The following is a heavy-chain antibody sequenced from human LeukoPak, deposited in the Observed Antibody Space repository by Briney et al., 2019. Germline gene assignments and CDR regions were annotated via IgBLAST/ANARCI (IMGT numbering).Heavy chain of an antibody. J-gene: IGHJ3*02. CDR3: ARGRCTMVKVYAFDI. Sequence: SETLSLTCSVSGGSISSSSYYWGWIRQPPGKGLEWFGSIYYSGSTCYNPSLKSRVTISVDTSKNQFSLKLSSVTAPDTAVYYCARGRCTMVKVYAFDIWGQGTMVTVSS. CDR2: IYYSGST. V-gene: IGHV4-39*01. CDR1: GGSISSSSYY. D-gene: IGHD3-10*01.